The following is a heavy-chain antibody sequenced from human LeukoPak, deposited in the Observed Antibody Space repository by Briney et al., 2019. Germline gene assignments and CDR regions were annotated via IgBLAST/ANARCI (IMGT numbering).Heavy chain of an antibody. D-gene: IGHD3-10*01. Sequence: GESLKISCKGSGYSFTSYWIGWVRQMPGKGLEWMGIIYPGDSDTRYSPSFQGQVTISADKSISTAYLQWSRLKASDTAMYYCARRGVRSRGHYSGSGRHLEHYYYMDVWGKGTTVTVSS. CDR2: IYPGDSDT. CDR1: GYSFTSYW. J-gene: IGHJ6*03. CDR3: ARRGVRSRGHYSGSGRHLEHYYYMDV. V-gene: IGHV5-51*01.